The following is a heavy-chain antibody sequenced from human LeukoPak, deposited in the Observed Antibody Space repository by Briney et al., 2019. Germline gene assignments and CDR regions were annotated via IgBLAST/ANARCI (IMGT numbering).Heavy chain of an antibody. D-gene: IGHD1-26*01. CDR2: IYSGGSS. J-gene: IGHJ4*02. Sequence: GGSLRLSCAASGFTVSSNYMTWVRQAPGRGLEWVSIIYSGGSSSYADSVKGRFTISRDNSKNTLYLQMNSLRAEDTAVYYCARDVVGATYFDWGQGTLVTVSS. V-gene: IGHV3-53*01. CDR3: ARDVVGATYFD. CDR1: GFTVSSNY.